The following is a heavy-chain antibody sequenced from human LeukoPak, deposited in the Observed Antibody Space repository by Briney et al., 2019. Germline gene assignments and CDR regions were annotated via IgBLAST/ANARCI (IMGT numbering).Heavy chain of an antibody. CDR3: AKNGGPHGMDV. Sequence: PGGSLRLSCAASGFTFSSNWMSWVRQAAGKGLEWVANINQDGNEKTYVDSVKGRFTISRDNAKNSLHLQMNSLRVEDTAVYYCAKNGGPHGMDVWGQGTTVTVSS. V-gene: IGHV3-7*02. D-gene: IGHD3-16*01. J-gene: IGHJ6*02. CDR2: INQDGNEK. CDR1: GFTFSSNW.